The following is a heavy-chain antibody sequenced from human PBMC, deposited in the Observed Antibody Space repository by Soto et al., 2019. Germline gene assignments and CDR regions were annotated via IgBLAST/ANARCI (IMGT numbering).Heavy chain of an antibody. CDR2: IIPIFGTA. J-gene: IGHJ4*02. Sequence: ASVKVSCKASGGTFSSYAISWVRQAPGQGLEWMGGIIPIFGTANYAQKFQGRVTITADESTSTAYMEVSSLRSEDTAVYYCARSLPGTYYYDSSGYPFDYWGQGTLVTVSS. CDR1: GGTFSSYA. CDR3: ARSLPGTYYYDSSGYPFDY. V-gene: IGHV1-69*13. D-gene: IGHD3-22*01.